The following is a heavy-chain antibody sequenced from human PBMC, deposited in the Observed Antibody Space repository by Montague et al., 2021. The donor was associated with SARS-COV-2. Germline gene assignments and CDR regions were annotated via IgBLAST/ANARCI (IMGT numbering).Heavy chain of an antibody. Sequence: SETLSLTCAVYGGSFSDYFWTWIRQPPGKGLEWIGEINHRGTSNXNPSPKSRVSISVDTSKNQFSLYLGSVTAADTAVYYCARGRQHFNMIVVVMTGGGYYFDYWGQGTLVTVSS. D-gene: IGHD3-22*01. J-gene: IGHJ4*02. CDR2: INHRGTS. CDR3: ARGRQHFNMIVVVMTGGGYYFDY. CDR1: GGSFSDYF. V-gene: IGHV4-34*01.